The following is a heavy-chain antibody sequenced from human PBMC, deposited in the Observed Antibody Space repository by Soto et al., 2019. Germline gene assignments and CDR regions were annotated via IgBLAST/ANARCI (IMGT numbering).Heavy chain of an antibody. CDR3: GRYFEWSTAGNGIDV. J-gene: IGHJ6*02. D-gene: IGHD3-9*01. Sequence: GESLKISCEASGYRITSDWITWVRQMPGKGLEWMGDIDPSDSYSKYSPSFQGHVTMSVDKSINTAFLQWSRLQASDTAKYYCGRYFEWSTAGNGIDVWGQGTTVTAP. CDR2: IDPSDSYS. V-gene: IGHV5-10-1*01. CDR1: GYRITSDW.